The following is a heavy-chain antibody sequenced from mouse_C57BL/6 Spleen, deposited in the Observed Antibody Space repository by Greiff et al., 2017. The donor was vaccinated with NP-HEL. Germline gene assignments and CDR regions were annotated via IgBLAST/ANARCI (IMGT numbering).Heavy chain of an antibody. CDR1: GYTFTSYW. Sequence: QVHVKQPGAELVMPGASVKLSCKASGYTFTSYWMHWVKQRPGQGLEWIGEIDPSDSYTNYNQKFKGKSTLTVDKSSSTAYMQLSSLTSEDSAVYYCARGYSNYYWYFDVWGTGTTVTVSS. D-gene: IGHD2-5*01. V-gene: IGHV1-69*01. CDR2: IDPSDSYT. CDR3: ARGYSNYYWYFDV. J-gene: IGHJ1*03.